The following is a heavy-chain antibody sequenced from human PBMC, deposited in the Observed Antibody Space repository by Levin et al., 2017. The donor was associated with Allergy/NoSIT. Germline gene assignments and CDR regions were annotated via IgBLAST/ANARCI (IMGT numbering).Heavy chain of an antibody. D-gene: IGHD3-22*01. J-gene: IGHJ4*02. CDR3: AASPPQSGYYFPHDY. V-gene: IGHV3-30-3*01. CDR1: GFAFSNYV. CDR2: IVSDGSNK. Sequence: PGGSLRLSCAASGFAFSNYVMHWVRQAPGKGLEWVAGIVSDGSNKLYADSVKGRFSISRDNSKNTLYLQMNSLRAEDTALYYCAASPPQSGYYFPHDYWGQGTLVTVSS.